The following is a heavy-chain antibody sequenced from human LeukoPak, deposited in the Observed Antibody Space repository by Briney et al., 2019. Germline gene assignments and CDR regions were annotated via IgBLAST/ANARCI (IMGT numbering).Heavy chain of an antibody. V-gene: IGHV4-34*01. CDR2: INHSGST. Sequence: PSETLSLTCAVYGGSFSGYYWSWIRQPPGKGLEWIGEINHSGSTNYNPSLKSRVTISVDTSKNQFSLKLSSVTAADTAVYYCASRPRYWNNNWFDPWGQGTLVTVSS. CDR1: GGSFSGYY. CDR3: ASRPRYWNNNWFDP. J-gene: IGHJ5*02. D-gene: IGHD1/OR15-1a*01.